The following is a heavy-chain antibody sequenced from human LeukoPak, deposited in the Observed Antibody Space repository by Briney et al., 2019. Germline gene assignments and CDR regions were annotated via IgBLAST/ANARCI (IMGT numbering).Heavy chain of an antibody. J-gene: IGHJ4*02. Sequence: SETLSLTCTVSGGSFSIGGYYCSWIRQHPGKGLEWIGYIYYSGSTYYNPSLKSRITISVDTSKNQFSLKLSSVTAADTAVYYCAMDSNYGVGYFDYWGQGTLVTVSS. CDR2: IYYSGST. D-gene: IGHD4-11*01. CDR3: AMDSNYGVGYFDY. CDR1: GGSFSIGGYY. V-gene: IGHV4-31*03.